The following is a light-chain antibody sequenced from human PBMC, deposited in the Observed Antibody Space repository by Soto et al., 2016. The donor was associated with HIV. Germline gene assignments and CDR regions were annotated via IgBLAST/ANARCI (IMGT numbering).Light chain of an antibody. CDR2: RDS. Sequence: SYELTQPPSVSVAPGKTAKITCGGNRVGGKSVHWYQQKPGQAPVLVVFRDSDRPSGIPERFSGSNSGNTATLTISRVEAGDEAGYYCQVWDSSSDHPVIFGGGTKLTVL. V-gene: IGLV3-21*03. CDR3: QVWDSSSDHPVI. J-gene: IGLJ2*01. CDR1: RVGGKS.